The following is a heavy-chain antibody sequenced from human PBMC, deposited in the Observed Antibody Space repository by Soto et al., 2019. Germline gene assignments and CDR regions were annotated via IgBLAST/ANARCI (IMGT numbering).Heavy chain of an antibody. Sequence: PGGSLRLSCAASGFTFSTYDMNWVRQAPGKGLEWVAVIAYDGRNKYYADSVKGRFTISRDNSKNTLYLQMNSLRAEDTAVYYCAKDQGSSSWYHYYYYYGMDVWGQGTTVTVSS. D-gene: IGHD6-13*01. CDR3: AKDQGSSSWYHYYYYYGMDV. CDR1: GFTFSTYD. V-gene: IGHV3-30*18. J-gene: IGHJ6*02. CDR2: IAYDGRNK.